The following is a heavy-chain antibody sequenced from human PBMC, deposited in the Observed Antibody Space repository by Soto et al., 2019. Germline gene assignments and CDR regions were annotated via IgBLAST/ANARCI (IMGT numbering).Heavy chain of an antibody. CDR3: ARPGDSSGYYPFDY. V-gene: IGHV4-59*08. CDR1: GGSISSYY. Sequence: QVQLQESGPGLVKPSETLSLTCTVSGGSISSYYWSWIRQPPGKGLEWIGYIYYSGSTNYNPALKSLVTISVDTSKNQFSLKLSSVTAADTAVYYCARPGDSSGYYPFDYWGQGTLVTVSS. CDR2: IYYSGST. J-gene: IGHJ4*02. D-gene: IGHD3-22*01.